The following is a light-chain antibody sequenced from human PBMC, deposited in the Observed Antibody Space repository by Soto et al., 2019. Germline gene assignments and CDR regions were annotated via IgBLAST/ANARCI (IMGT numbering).Light chain of an antibody. CDR1: SSNIGNNY. Sequence: QSVLTQPPSVSGAPGQKVTISCSGSSSNIGNNYVSSYQQLPGTAPKLLIYDNNKRPSGIPDRISGSKSGTSATLGITGLQTGDEAEYYCVTWDSSLSAHVVFGGGTKLTVL. V-gene: IGLV1-51*01. CDR2: DNN. CDR3: VTWDSSLSAHVV. J-gene: IGLJ2*01.